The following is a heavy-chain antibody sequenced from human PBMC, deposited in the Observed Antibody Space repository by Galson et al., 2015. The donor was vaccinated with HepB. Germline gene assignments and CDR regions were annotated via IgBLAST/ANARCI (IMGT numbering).Heavy chain of an antibody. CDR3: ATDWNDACGGGSCY. J-gene: IGHJ4*02. CDR1: GYNFTDYY. V-gene: IGHV1-69-2*01. CDR2: VDPEDGET. Sequence: VKVSCKVSGYNFTDYYMHWVQQAPGKGLEWMGLVDPEDGETIYAEKFQGRVTITADPSTDTAYMVLSSLRSEDTAVYYCATDWNDACGGGSCYWGQVTLVTVSS. D-gene: IGHD2-15*01.